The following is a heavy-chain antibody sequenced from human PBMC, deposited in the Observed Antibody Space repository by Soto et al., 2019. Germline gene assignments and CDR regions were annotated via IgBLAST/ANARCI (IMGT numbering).Heavy chain of an antibody. V-gene: IGHV4-4*07. CDR2: IYTGGST. CDR3: ARDSHARGSSDY. Sequence: SETVSLTCTVSGGAISGYYWSWIRQPAGKGLEWIGRIYTGGSTNYNPSLKSRVTMSIDTSKKQFSLKLSSVTAADTAVYYCARDSHARGSSDYSGKGPRITVSS. J-gene: IGHJ4*02. CDR1: GGAISGYY. D-gene: IGHD1-26*01.